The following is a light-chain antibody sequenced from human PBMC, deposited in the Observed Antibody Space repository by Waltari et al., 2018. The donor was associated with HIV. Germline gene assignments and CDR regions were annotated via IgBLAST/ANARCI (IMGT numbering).Light chain of an antibody. CDR1: SSDVGGYNS. J-gene: IGLJ1*01. V-gene: IGLV2-14*03. Sequence: QSALTQPASVSGSPGQSITISCTGTSSDVGGYNSVSWYQLHPSKAPKLMIYAVSNRPSGVSIRFSGSKSDNTASLTISGLQAEDEADDYCSSYTSTSTVYVFGTGTEVTVL. CDR2: AVS. CDR3: SSYTSTSTVYV.